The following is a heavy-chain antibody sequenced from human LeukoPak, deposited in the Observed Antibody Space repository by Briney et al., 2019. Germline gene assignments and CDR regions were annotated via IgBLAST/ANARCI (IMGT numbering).Heavy chain of an antibody. CDR1: GGSISISNYY. Sequence: WETLSLTCTVSGGSISISNYYWGWIRQPPGKGLVWIGSITYSGSTYYNPSLKSRVAFSVDTSKKQFFLKLSSVTAADTAVYYCAGHHYQVHTFDDWGQGTLGTVSS. V-gene: IGHV4-39*01. D-gene: IGHD2-2*01. CDR2: ITYSGST. CDR3: AGHHYQVHTFDD. J-gene: IGHJ4*02.